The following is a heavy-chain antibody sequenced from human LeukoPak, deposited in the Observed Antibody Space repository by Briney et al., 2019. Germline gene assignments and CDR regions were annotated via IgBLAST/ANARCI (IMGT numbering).Heavy chain of an antibody. D-gene: IGHD5-18*01. V-gene: IGHV3-43D*03. CDR1: GFTFDDYA. Sequence: GGSLRLSCAASGFTFDDYAMHWVRQAPGKGLEWVSLISWDGGSTYYADSVKGRFTISRDNSKNSLYLQMNSLRAEDTALYYCAKASGGYSYGYFDYWGQGTLVTVSS. J-gene: IGHJ4*02. CDR2: ISWDGGST. CDR3: AKASGGYSYGYFDY.